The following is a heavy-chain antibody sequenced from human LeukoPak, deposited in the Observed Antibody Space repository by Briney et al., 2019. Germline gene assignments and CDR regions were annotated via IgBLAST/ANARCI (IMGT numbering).Heavy chain of an antibody. V-gene: IGHV5-51*01. CDR2: IYPGDSDT. CDR3: ARYSGAKGDY. Sequence: GESLKISCKGSGYSFASYRIGWVRQMPGKGLEWMGVIYPGDSDTRYSPSFQGQVTISADKSISTAYLQWSGLKASDTAMYYCARYSGAKGDYWGQGTLVTVSS. CDR1: GYSFASYR. J-gene: IGHJ4*02. D-gene: IGHD1-26*01.